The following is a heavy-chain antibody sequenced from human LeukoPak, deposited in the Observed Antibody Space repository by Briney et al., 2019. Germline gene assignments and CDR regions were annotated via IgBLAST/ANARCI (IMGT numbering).Heavy chain of an antibody. Sequence: SGPTLVNPTQALTLTCTFSGFSLSTRGVGVGWIRQPPGKALEWLALICWDDDKRYSPSLKSRLTITKDTSKNQVVLTITNMDPVDTATYYCAHFSTYYYDSSGYLRRWNAFDIWGQGTMVTVSS. J-gene: IGHJ3*02. CDR3: AHFSTYYYDSSGYLRRWNAFDI. D-gene: IGHD3-22*01. CDR1: GFSLSTRGVG. V-gene: IGHV2-5*02. CDR2: ICWDDDK.